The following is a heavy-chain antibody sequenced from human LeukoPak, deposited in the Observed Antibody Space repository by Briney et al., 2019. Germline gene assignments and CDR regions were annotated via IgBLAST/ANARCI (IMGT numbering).Heavy chain of an antibody. V-gene: IGHV4-59*01. CDR2: IYYSGST. D-gene: IGHD3-22*01. CDR3: ARKNYYDSSGYCGI. Sequence: PSETLSLTCTVSGGSISSYYWSWVRQPPGKGLEWIGYIYYSGSTNYNPSLKSRVTISVDTSKNQFSLKLSSVTAADTAVYYCARKNYYDSSGYCGIWGQGTMVTVSS. J-gene: IGHJ3*02. CDR1: GGSISSYY.